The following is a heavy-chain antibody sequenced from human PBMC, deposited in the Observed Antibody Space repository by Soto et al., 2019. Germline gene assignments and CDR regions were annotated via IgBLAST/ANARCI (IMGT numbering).Heavy chain of an antibody. Sequence: PSETLSLTCAVSGGSISSGGYSWSWIRQPPGKGLEWIGYMYHSGSTYYNPSLKSRVTISIDRSKNQFSLNLSSVTAADTAVYYCARVPVRKYYGAGSYNNYYFGMDVWGQGTTVTVSS. CDR3: ARVPVRKYYGAGSYNNYYFGMDV. CDR1: GGSISSGGYS. D-gene: IGHD3-10*01. V-gene: IGHV4-30-2*01. J-gene: IGHJ6*02. CDR2: MYHSGST.